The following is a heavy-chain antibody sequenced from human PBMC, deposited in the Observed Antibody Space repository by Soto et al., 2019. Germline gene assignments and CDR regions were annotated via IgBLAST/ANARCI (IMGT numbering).Heavy chain of an antibody. D-gene: IGHD3-10*01. Sequence: GGSLRLSCAASGFTFSSYAMSWVRQAPGKGLEWVSAISGGGGSTYYADSVKGRFTISRDNSKNTLYLQMNSLRAEDTAVYYCASNSRSNYYCSGNYYNRYYYCYLDVWGKGTTVTVSS. V-gene: IGHV3-23*01. J-gene: IGHJ6*03. CDR3: ASNSRSNYYCSGNYYNRYYYCYLDV. CDR1: GFTFSSYA. CDR2: ISGGGGST.